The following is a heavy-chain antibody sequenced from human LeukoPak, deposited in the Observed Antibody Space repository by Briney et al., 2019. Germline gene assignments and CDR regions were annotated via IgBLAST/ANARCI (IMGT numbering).Heavy chain of an antibody. CDR3: ARLSVIVGSTLEYYYYYMDV. V-gene: IGHV4-34*01. CDR2: INHSGST. D-gene: IGHD1-26*01. Sequence: SETLSLTCAVYGGSFSGYYWSWIRQPPGKGLEWIGEINHSGSTNYNPSLKSRVTISVDTSKNQFSLKLSSVTAADTAVYYCARLSVIVGSTLEYYYYYMDVWGQGTTVTVSS. J-gene: IGHJ6*03. CDR1: GGSFSGYY.